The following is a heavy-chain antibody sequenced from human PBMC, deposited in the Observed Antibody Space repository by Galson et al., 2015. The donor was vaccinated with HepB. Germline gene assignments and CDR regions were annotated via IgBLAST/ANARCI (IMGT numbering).Heavy chain of an antibody. J-gene: IGHJ4*02. CDR1: GFTFSSYW. V-gene: IGHV3-7*03. D-gene: IGHD3-3*01. CDR2: IKQDGSGK. Sequence: SLRPAGAASGFTFSSYWRIWVRQAPGKGLEWVANIKQDGSGKYYVASVKGRFTISKDNAKNTLYLQMNSLRAEDTAVYYWAREHVLRFLEWSNFLDYWGQGTLVTVSS. CDR3: AREHVLRFLEWSNFLDY.